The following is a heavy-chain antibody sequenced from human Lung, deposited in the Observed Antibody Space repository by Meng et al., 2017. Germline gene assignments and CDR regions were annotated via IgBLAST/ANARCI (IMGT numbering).Heavy chain of an antibody. CDR1: GFSFSSYA. CDR3: AKYSYGLGDYLDY. V-gene: IGHV3-23*01. CDR2: LSGGGFTT. D-gene: IGHD3-10*01. J-gene: IGHJ4*02. Sequence: GESLKISCAASGFSFSSYAMSWVRHAPGKGLEWVSALSGGGFTTYYADSVKGRFAISRHNSKNTLYLQMNSLTAEDTALYYCAKYSYGLGDYLDYWGQGALVTVSS.